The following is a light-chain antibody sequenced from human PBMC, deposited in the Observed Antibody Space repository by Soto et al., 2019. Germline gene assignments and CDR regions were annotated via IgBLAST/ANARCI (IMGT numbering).Light chain of an antibody. J-gene: IGLJ2*01. CDR3: QVWDSSSHRVV. CDR2: FDS. V-gene: IGLV3-21*04. Sequence: SYLLTQPPSVSVAPGSTARVTCGGDNIGGRSVHWFQQRPGQAPVQVIYFDSDRPSGIPERFSGSNSGNTATLTISRVEAGDEADYYCQVWDSSSHRVVFGGGTQLTVL. CDR1: NIGGRS.